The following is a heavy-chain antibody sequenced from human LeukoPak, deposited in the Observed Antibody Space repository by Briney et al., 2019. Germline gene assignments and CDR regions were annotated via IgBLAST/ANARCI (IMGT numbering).Heavy chain of an antibody. Sequence: SETLSLTCTVPGGSISSSSYYWGWIRQTPGNGLEWIGSIYYSGSTYYNPSLKSRVTISVDTSENQFSLKLSSVTAADTAVYYCVRGKSNSGFDYWGQGTLVTVSS. CDR3: VRGKSNSGFDY. CDR2: IYYSGST. D-gene: IGHD1-26*01. CDR1: GGSISSSSYY. J-gene: IGHJ4*02. V-gene: IGHV4-39*07.